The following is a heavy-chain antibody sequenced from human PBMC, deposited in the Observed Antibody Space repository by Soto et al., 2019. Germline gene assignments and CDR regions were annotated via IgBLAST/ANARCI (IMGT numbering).Heavy chain of an antibody. CDR2: ISSSSSYI. J-gene: IGHJ5*02. CDR3: ARDLGYCISTGCYAWFDP. D-gene: IGHD2-2*03. CDR1: GFTFSSYS. Sequence: EVQLVESGGGLVKPGGSLRLSCAASGFTFSSYSMNWVRQAPGKGLEWVSSISSSSSYIYYADSVKGRFTISRDNAKNSLYLQMNSLRAEDTAVYYCARDLGYCISTGCYAWFDPWGQGTLVTVSS. V-gene: IGHV3-21*01.